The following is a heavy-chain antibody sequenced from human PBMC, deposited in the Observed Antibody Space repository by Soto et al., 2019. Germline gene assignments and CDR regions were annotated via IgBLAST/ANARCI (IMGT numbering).Heavy chain of an antibody. Sequence: QVQLQESGPGLVKPSQTLSLTCTVSGGSISSGGYYWSWIRQHPGKGLEWIGYINYSGSTYYNQSLKSRVTISVDTSKNQFSLKLSSVTAADTAVYYCARGCRGMGMVRGVMVDYWGQGTLVTVSS. D-gene: IGHD3-10*01. CDR3: ARGCRGMGMVRGVMVDY. J-gene: IGHJ4*01. CDR2: INYSGST. CDR1: GGSISSGGYY. V-gene: IGHV4-31*03.